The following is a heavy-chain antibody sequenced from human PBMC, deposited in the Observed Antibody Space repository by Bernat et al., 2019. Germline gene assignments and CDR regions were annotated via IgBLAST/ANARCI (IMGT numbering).Heavy chain of an antibody. CDR2: IYYSGST. CDR1: GGSISSSSYY. CDR3: ARGRGGDCSLDY. Sequence: QLQLQESGPGLVKPSETLSLTCTVSGGSISSSSYYWGWIRQPPGKGLEWIGSIYYSGSTNYNPSLKSRVTISVDTSKNQFSLKLSSVTAADTAVYYCARGRGGDCSLDYWGQGTLVTVSS. V-gene: IGHV4-39*07. D-gene: IGHD2-21*02. J-gene: IGHJ4*02.